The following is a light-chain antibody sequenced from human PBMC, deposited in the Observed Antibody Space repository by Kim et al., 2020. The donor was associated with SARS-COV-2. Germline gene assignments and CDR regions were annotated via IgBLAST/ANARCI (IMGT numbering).Light chain of an antibody. CDR2: GAS. CDR3: QQYGTAPVT. Sequence: EIELTQSPGTLSLSPGDRVTLSCRASQSVSSSYLAWYQQKPGQAPRLLIYGASSRATGIPDRFSGSGSGTDFTLTISRLEPEDAAVYYCQQYGTAPVTFGQGTRLDIK. CDR1: QSVSSSY. V-gene: IGKV3-20*01. J-gene: IGKJ5*01.